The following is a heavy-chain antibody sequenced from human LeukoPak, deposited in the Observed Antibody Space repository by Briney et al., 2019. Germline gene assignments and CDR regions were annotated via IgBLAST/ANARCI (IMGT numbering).Heavy chain of an antibody. CDR3: ARAGSGSYPRSWFDP. Sequence: ASVKVSCKASGYTFTSYYMHWVRQAPGQGLEWMGIINPSGGSTSYAQRFQGRVTMTRDMSTSTVYMELSSLRSEDTAVHYCARAGSGSYPRSWFDPWGQGTLVTVSS. CDR2: INPSGGST. CDR1: GYTFTSYY. V-gene: IGHV1-46*01. J-gene: IGHJ5*02. D-gene: IGHD3-10*01.